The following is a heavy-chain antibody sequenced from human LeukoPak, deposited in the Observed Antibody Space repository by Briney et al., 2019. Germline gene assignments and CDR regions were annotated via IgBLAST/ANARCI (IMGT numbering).Heavy chain of an antibody. V-gene: IGHV1-69*13. CDR2: IIPILGTR. CDR1: GGTFSNYA. J-gene: IGHJ3*02. Sequence: SVKVSCKASGGTFSNYAISWVRQAPGQGLEWMGGIIPILGTRNYAQEFQDRVTITADESTAYMELSSLRSEDTAVYYCARDSVGDIMMHGIDIWGQGTMVTVSS. CDR3: ARDSVGDIMMHGIDI. D-gene: IGHD3-16*01.